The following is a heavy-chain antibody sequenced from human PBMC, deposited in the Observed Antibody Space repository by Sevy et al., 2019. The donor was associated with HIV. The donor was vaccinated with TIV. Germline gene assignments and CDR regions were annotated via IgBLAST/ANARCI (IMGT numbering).Heavy chain of an antibody. CDR2: TYYRSKWYN. CDR3: VSDLSWRFDY. J-gene: IGHJ4*02. V-gene: IGHV6-1*01. D-gene: IGHD6-13*01. CDR1: GDSISSNSAA. Sequence: SQTLSLTCAISGDSISSNSAAWNWIRQSPSRGIEWLGRTYYRSKWYNDYAVSVKSRIVINPDTSKNQFSLQLNSVTPEDTAVYYCVSDLSWRFDYWGLGTLVTVSS.